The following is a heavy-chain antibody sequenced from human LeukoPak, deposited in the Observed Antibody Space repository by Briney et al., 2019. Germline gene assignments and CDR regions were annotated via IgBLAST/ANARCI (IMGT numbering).Heavy chain of an antibody. CDR2: IYYSGST. V-gene: IGHV4-39*07. J-gene: IGHJ6*03. D-gene: IGHD1-26*01. CDR3: ARDRKETSGSYQGGYYYYYMDV. Sequence: PSETLSLTCTVSGGSISSSSYYWGWIRQPPGKGLEWIGSIYYSGSTCYKPALKSRVTISVDTSKNQFSLKLSSVTVADTAVYYCARDRKETSGSYQGGYYYYYMDVWGKGTTVTISS. CDR1: GGSISSSSYY.